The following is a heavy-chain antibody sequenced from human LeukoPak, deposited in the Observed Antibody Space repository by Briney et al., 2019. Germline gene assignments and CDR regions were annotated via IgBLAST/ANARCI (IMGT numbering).Heavy chain of an antibody. Sequence: PGGSLRLSCAASGFTFSSFGMHWVRQAPGKGLEWVTSIWSDGSNGKYADSVKGRFTISRDNSKNTLYLQMNSLRAEDTAVYYCAKEGGIAAAGALDYWGQGTLVTVSS. CDR3: AKEGGIAAAGALDY. CDR2: IWSDGSNG. D-gene: IGHD6-13*01. CDR1: GFTFSSFG. J-gene: IGHJ4*02. V-gene: IGHV3-30*02.